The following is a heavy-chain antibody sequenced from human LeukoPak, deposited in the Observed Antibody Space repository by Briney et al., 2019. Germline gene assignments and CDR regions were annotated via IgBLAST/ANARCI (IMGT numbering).Heavy chain of an antibody. CDR2: IYHSGST. Sequence: PSETLSLTCTVSGYSISSGYYWGWIRQPPGKGLEWIGSIYHSGSTYYNPSLKSRVTISVDTSKNQFSLKLSSMTAADTAVYYCARDSLGYCSSTSCYIDYWGQGTLVTVSS. CDR1: GYSISSGYY. D-gene: IGHD2-2*01. J-gene: IGHJ4*02. V-gene: IGHV4-38-2*02. CDR3: ARDSLGYCSSTSCYIDY.